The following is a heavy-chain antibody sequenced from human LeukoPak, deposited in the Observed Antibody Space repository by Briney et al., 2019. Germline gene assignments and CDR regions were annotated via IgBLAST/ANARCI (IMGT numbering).Heavy chain of an antibody. Sequence: PGGSLRLSRAASGFTFTTYWMHWVRQAPGKGLEWVANIKLDGSEKNYVDSVKGRFTISRDNTKNSLYLQMNSLRVEDTAVFYCARDQYDTWSRRGNFDSWGQGTLVIVSS. D-gene: IGHD3-3*01. CDR3: ARDQYDTWSRRGNFDS. J-gene: IGHJ4*02. V-gene: IGHV3-7*03. CDR1: GFTFTTYW. CDR2: IKLDGSEK.